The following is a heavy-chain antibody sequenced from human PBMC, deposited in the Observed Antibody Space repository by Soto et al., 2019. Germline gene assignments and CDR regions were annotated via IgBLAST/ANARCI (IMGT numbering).Heavy chain of an antibody. Sequence: SQTLPLSCAISGDNLASNSAGWNWIRQSPSRGLEWQGRRYYRTKWYNDYALSVKRRIDINPDTSKNQFSLHLSSATLEEPAVYYRARDQGGLDYWGLGSLVTVCS. CDR2: RYYRTKWYN. V-gene: IGHV6-1*01. D-gene: IGHD2-15*01. CDR1: GDNLASNSAG. J-gene: IGHJ4*02. CDR3: ARDQGGLDY.